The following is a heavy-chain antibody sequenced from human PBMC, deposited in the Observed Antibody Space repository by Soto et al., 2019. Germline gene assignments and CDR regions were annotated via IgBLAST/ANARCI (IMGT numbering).Heavy chain of an antibody. V-gene: IGHV4-34*01. Sequence: SETLSLTCAVYGGSFSGYYWSWVRQPPGKGLEWIGEINHRGSNNYNPSLKSLVTISGDNSKNQFTLKLGSGTAADTALSSCATGALGGNWFDYWGQGTLVTVSS. CDR2: INHRGSN. CDR1: GGSFSGYY. J-gene: IGHJ4*02. CDR3: ATGALGGNWFDY. D-gene: IGHD1-1*01.